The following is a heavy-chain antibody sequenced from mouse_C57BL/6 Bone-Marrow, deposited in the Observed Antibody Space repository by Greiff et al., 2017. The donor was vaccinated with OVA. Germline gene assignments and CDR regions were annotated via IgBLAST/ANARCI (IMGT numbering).Heavy chain of an antibody. Sequence: QVHVKQSGAELVKPGASVKMSCKASGYTFTSYWITWVKQRPGQGLEWIGDIYPGSGSTNYNEKFKSKATLTVDTSSSTAYMQLSSLTSEDSAVYYGARDRRNHRAWFAYWGQGTLVTVSA. V-gene: IGHV1-55*01. J-gene: IGHJ3*01. D-gene: IGHD2-14*01. CDR1: GYTFTSYW. CDR2: IYPGSGST. CDR3: ARDRRNHRAWFAY.